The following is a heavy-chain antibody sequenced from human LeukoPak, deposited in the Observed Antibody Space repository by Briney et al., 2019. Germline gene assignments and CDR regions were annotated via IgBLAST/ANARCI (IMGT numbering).Heavy chain of an antibody. Sequence: PSETLSLTCTVSGDSVNNNHYYWAWIRQPPGKGLEWIGSIYYSGTTYYNPSFGSRVTMSVDTSENQLSLKLTSVSAADTALYYCARNSPVYWNFDLWGRGTLVSVSS. V-gene: IGHV4-39*01. D-gene: IGHD2/OR15-2a*01. J-gene: IGHJ2*01. CDR3: ARNSPVYWNFDL. CDR1: GDSVNNNHYY. CDR2: IYYSGTT.